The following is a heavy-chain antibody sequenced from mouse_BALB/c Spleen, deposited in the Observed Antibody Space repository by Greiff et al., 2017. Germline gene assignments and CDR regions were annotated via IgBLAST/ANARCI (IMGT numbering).Heavy chain of an antibody. CDR2: INPSNGGT. CDR3: ARRAASHWYFDV. V-gene: IGHV1S81*02. J-gene: IGHJ1*01. D-gene: IGHD1-2*01. Sequence: QVQLQQSGAELVKPGASVKLSCKASGYTFTSYYMYWVKQRPGQGLEWIGEINPSNGGTNFNEKFKSKATLTVDKSSSTAYMQLSSLTSENSAVYFCARRAASHWYFDVWGAGTTVTVSS. CDR1: GYTFTSYY.